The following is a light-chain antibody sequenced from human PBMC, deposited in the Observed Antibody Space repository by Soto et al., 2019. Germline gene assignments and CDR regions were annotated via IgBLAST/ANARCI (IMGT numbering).Light chain of an antibody. CDR3: QKRSNWPQK. CDR2: DAS. J-gene: IGKJ1*01. V-gene: IGKV3-11*01. Sequence: EIVLTQSPATLSLSPGERATLSCRASQSVSSYLAWYQQKPGQAPRLLIYDASNRATGIPARFSGSGSGTDFTLTISSLEPEDFAVYYCQKRSNWPQKFGKGNKVDIK. CDR1: QSVSSY.